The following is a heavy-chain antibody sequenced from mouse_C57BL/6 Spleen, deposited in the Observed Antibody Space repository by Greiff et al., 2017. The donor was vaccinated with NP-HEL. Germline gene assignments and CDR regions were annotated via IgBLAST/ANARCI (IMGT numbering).Heavy chain of an antibody. CDR1: GYTFTSYW. D-gene: IGHD1-1*01. Sequence: QVQLQQPGAELVRPGSSVKLSCKASGYTFTSYWMHWVKQRPIQGLEWIGNIDPSDSETHYNQKFKDKATLTVDKSSSTAYMQLSSLTSEDSAVYYCAILDYYGSSPFAYWGQGTLVTVSA. V-gene: IGHV1-52*01. J-gene: IGHJ3*01. CDR2: IDPSDSET. CDR3: AILDYYGSSPFAY.